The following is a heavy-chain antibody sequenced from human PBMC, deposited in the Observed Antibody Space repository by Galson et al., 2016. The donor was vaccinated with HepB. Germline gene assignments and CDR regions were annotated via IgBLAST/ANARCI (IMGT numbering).Heavy chain of an antibody. Sequence: SVKVSCKASGYTFTAYFMHWVRQAPGQGLEWMGWINPKSGGTKYAQKFQGRVTMTRDTSISTAYVDLNRLTSDDPAVNYCGTGHLLRGGVDDYWGQGTLVIVSS. CDR1: GYTFTAYF. CDR3: GTGHLLRGGVDDY. CDR2: INPKSGGT. V-gene: IGHV1-2*02. D-gene: IGHD1-26*01. J-gene: IGHJ4*02.